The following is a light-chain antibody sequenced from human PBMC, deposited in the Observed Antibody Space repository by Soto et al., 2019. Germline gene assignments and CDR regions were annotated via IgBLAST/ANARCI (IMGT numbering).Light chain of an antibody. J-gene: IGKJ4*01. CDR3: MQATQPLLT. CDR1: QTLLHSVGKTY. V-gene: IGKV2-29*03. Sequence: DIVMTQAPLSLSVTPGQPASISCQSSQTLLHSVGKTYLSWYLQKPGQPPQLLMYEVSIRLSGVPDRFRGSGSGTDFTLRISRMEAADVGIYYCMQATQPLLTFGGGTKVDIK. CDR2: EVS.